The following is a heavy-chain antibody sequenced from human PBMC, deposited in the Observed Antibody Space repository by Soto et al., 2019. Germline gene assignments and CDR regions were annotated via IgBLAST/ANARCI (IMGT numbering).Heavy chain of an antibody. Sequence: SETLSLTCAVYGGSFSGYYWSWIRQPPGKGLEWIGEINHSGSTNYNPSLKSRVTISVDPSKNQFSLKLSSVTAADTAVYYCARGDIVVVPAANPTITGYYYYMDVWGKGTTVTVSS. D-gene: IGHD2-2*01. CDR1: GGSFSGYY. CDR2: INHSGST. J-gene: IGHJ6*03. CDR3: ARGDIVVVPAANPTITGYYYYMDV. V-gene: IGHV4-34*01.